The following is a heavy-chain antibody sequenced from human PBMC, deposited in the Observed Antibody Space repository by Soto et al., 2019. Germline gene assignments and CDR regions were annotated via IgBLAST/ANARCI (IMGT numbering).Heavy chain of an antibody. CDR3: AKGWGSSGWYTDWFDP. Sequence: QVQLVESGGGVVQPGRSLRLSCAASGFTFSSYGMHWVRQAPGKGLEWVAVISYDGSNKYYADSVKGRFTISRDNSKNTLYLQMNSLRAEDTAVYYCAKGWGSSGWYTDWFDPWGQGTLVTVSS. J-gene: IGHJ5*02. CDR2: ISYDGSNK. V-gene: IGHV3-30*18. D-gene: IGHD6-19*01. CDR1: GFTFSSYG.